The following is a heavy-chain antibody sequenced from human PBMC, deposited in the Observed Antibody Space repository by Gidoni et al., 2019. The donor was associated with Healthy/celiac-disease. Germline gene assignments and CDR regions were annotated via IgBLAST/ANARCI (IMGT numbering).Heavy chain of an antibody. J-gene: IGHJ1*01. D-gene: IGHD3-16*02. V-gene: IGHV3-33*01. Sequence: QVQLVESGGGVVQPGRSLRLSCAASGFTFSSYGMHWVRQAPGKGLEWVAVIWYDGSNKYYADSVKGRFTISRDNSKNTLYLQMNSLRAEDTAVYYCAREGGYDYVWGSYREYFQHWGQGTLVTVSS. CDR3: AREGGYDYVWGSYREYFQH. CDR2: IWYDGSNK. CDR1: GFTFSSYG.